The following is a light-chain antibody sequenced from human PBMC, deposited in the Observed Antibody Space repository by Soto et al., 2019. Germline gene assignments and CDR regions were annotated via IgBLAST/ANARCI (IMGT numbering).Light chain of an antibody. J-gene: IGKJ2*01. V-gene: IGKV1-5*03. CDR3: QQYNSYSYT. CDR2: KAS. CDR1: QSISSW. Sequence: DIQMTQSPSTLSASVGDRVTITCRASQSISSWLAWYQQKPGKAPKLLIYKASSLESGVPSRFSGSASGTEFTLTISSLQPDDFATYYCQQYNSYSYTFGQGTKLEI.